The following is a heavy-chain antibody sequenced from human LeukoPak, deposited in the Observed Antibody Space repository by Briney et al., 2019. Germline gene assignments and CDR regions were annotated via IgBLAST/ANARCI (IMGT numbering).Heavy chain of an antibody. D-gene: IGHD2-21*02. CDR2: INWNGGST. V-gene: IGHV3-20*04. J-gene: IGHJ3*02. CDR1: GFTFDDYG. Sequence: GGSLRLSCAASGFTFDDYGMSWVRQAPGKGLEWVSGINWNGGSTGYADSVKGRFTISRDNAKNSLYLQMNSLRAEDTALYYCARVIDVQVAYCGGDCYPLGAFDIWGQGTMVTVSS. CDR3: ARVIDVQVAYCGGDCYPLGAFDI.